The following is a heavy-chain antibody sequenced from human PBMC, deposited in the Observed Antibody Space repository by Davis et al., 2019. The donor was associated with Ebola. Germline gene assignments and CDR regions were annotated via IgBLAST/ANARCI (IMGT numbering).Heavy chain of an antibody. J-gene: IGHJ4*02. D-gene: IGHD3-10*01. V-gene: IGHV4-59*03. Sequence: PSETLSLTCTVSGVSISRHYWSWILQPPGKRLEWIGSIYYTGNAYYNSSLASRATISVDTSKNQFSLKLTSVTAADTAMYYCSERGSSVWGQGTLVTVSS. CDR1: GVSISRHY. CDR3: SERGSSV. CDR2: IYYTGNA.